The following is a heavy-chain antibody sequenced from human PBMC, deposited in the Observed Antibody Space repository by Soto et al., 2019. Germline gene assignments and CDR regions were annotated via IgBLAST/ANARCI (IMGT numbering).Heavy chain of an antibody. CDR2: ISYDGSNK. CDR1: A. J-gene: IGHJ4*02. V-gene: IGHV3-30-3*01. CDR3: ARGSSSWYVSFDY. Sequence: AMHWVRQAPGKGLEWVAVISYDGSNKYYADSVKGQFTISRDNAKNTLYLQMNSLRAEDTAVYYCARGSSSWYVSFDYWGQGILVTVSS. D-gene: IGHD6-13*01.